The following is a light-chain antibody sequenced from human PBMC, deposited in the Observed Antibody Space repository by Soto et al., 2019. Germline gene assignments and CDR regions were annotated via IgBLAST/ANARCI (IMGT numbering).Light chain of an antibody. J-gene: IGKJ1*01. V-gene: IGKV3-15*01. Sequence: DIVLTQTPSSLSVYTGERGTLSCLSSQNNRSALAWYQQIPGQAPKLLIYKASTRETGVPARFSGSGSGTEFTLTISSLQAEDFAIYYCQQYYTNPWTFGQGTKVDIK. CDR1: QNNRSA. CDR3: QQYYTNPWT. CDR2: KAS.